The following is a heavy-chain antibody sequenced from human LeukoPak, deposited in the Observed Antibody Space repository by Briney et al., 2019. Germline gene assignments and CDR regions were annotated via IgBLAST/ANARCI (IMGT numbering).Heavy chain of an antibody. Sequence: PGGSLRPSCAASGFTFSSYGINWVRQAPGKGLEWVSSIDGTGRTTDYADSVKGRFTTSRDNSKNAAYLQLDSLRADDTAVYYCAKINSITLVRGANILLNNWGQGTLVTVSS. CDR1: GFTFSSYG. CDR3: AKINSITLVRGANILLNN. D-gene: IGHD3-10*01. V-gene: IGHV3-23*01. CDR2: IDGTGRTT. J-gene: IGHJ4*02.